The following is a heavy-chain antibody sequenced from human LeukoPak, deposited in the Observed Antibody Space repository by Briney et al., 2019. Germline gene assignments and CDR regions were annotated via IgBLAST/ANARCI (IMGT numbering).Heavy chain of an antibody. CDR1: GFTFSSYA. J-gene: IGHJ4*02. Sequence: GGSLRPSCAASGFTFSSYAMSWVRQAPRKGLEWDSAISGSGGSTYYAGSVKGRFTISRDNSKNTLYLQMNSLRAEDTAVYYCAKDVEAVAGEFDYWGQGTLVTVSS. D-gene: IGHD6-19*01. V-gene: IGHV3-23*01. CDR2: ISGSGGST. CDR3: AKDVEAVAGEFDY.